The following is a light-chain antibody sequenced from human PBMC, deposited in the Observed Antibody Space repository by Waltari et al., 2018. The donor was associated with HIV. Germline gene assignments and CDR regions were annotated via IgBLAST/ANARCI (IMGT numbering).Light chain of an antibody. CDR3: SSYTSSATGVL. V-gene: IGLV2-14*01. Sequence: QSALTQPASVSGSPGQSITISCTGPSRDIGGYNFVSWYQQHPGRAPRLMIYEVTSRPSGVSNRFSGSRSGNTASLTISGLQAEDEADYYCSSYTSSATGVLFGGGTTLTVL. CDR1: SRDIGGYNF. J-gene: IGLJ2*01. CDR2: EVT.